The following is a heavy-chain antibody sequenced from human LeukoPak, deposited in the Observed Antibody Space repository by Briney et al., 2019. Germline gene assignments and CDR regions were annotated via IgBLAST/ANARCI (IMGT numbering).Heavy chain of an antibody. D-gene: IGHD2-2*01. J-gene: IGHJ5*02. CDR1: GGSISSGGYY. Sequence: SETLSLTCTVSGGSISSGGYYWSWIRQHPGKGLEWIGYIYYSGSTYYNPSLKSRVTISVDTSKNQFSLKLSSMTAADTAVYYCAREIGYCSSTSCSWSNWFDPWGQGTLVTVSS. CDR2: IYYSGST. V-gene: IGHV4-31*03. CDR3: AREIGYCSSTSCSWSNWFDP.